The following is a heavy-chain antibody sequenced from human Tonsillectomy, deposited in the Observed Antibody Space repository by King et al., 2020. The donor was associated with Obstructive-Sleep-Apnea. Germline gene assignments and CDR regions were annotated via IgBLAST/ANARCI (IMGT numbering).Heavy chain of an antibody. V-gene: IGHV5-51*01. CDR1: GYSFTSYW. Sequence: VQLVESGAEVKKPGESLKISCKGSGYSFTSYWIGWVRQMPGKGLEWMGIIYPGDSDTRYSPSFQGQVTISADKSISTAYLQWSSLKASDTAMYYCARPSNLYGSGSYLGMDVWGQGTTVTVSS. CDR3: ARPSNLYGSGSYLGMDV. J-gene: IGHJ6*02. CDR2: IYPGDSDT. D-gene: IGHD3-10*01.